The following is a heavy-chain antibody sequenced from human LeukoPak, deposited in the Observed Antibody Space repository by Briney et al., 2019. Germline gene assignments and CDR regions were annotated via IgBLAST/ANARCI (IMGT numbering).Heavy chain of an antibody. CDR2: IKQDGSDK. D-gene: IGHD1-7*01. V-gene: IGHV3-7*03. CDR1: GFTFSSYW. CDR3: AKDRGNYEGLYDY. Sequence: PGGSLRLSCAASGFTFSSYWMSWVRQAPGKGLEWVANIKQDGSDKYYVDSVKGRFTISRDNSKNTLYLHMNSLRAEDTAVYYCAKDRGNYEGLYDYWGQGTLVTVSS. J-gene: IGHJ4*02.